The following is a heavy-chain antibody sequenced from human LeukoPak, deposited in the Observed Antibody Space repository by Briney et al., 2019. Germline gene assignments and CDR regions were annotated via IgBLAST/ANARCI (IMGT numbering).Heavy chain of an antibody. D-gene: IGHD5-24*01. CDR2: IYYSGST. Sequence: SETLSLTCTVSGGSISSSSYYWGWIRQPPGKGLEWIGSIYYSGSTYYNPSLKSRVTISVDTSKNQFSLKLSSVTAADTAVYYCARRVRDGYIYGAFDIWGQGTMVTVSS. J-gene: IGHJ3*02. CDR1: GGSISSSSYY. CDR3: ARRVRDGYIYGAFDI. V-gene: IGHV4-39*01.